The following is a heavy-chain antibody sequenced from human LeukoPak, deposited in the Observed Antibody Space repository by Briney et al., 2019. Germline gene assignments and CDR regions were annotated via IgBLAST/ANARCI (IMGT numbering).Heavy chain of an antibody. CDR2: IRFDGSST. CDR1: GFTFSNDW. D-gene: IGHD3-16*01. V-gene: IGHV3-74*01. J-gene: IGHJ4*02. Sequence: QPGGSLRLSCAASGFTFSNDWMHWVRQAPGKGLVWVSRIRFDGSSTNYADFVKGRFTISRDNARNMLYLQMNSLGDEDTAVYYCARGVRGGYYLDYWGRGSLVTVSP. CDR3: ARGVRGGYYLDY.